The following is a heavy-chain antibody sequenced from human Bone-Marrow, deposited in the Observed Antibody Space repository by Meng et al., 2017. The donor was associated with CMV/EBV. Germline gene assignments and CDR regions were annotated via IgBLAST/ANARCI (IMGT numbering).Heavy chain of an antibody. CDR1: GGSISSSSYY. Sequence: SETLSLTCTVSGGSISSSSYYWGWIRQPPGKGLEWFGSIYNSGSTYYNSSLKSRVTISVDTSKNQFSLKRSSVTAADTAVYYCARDGGYSGYDEYFDYWGQGTLVTVSS. D-gene: IGHD5-12*01. CDR3: ARDGGYSGYDEYFDY. CDR2: IYNSGST. V-gene: IGHV4-39*07. J-gene: IGHJ4*02.